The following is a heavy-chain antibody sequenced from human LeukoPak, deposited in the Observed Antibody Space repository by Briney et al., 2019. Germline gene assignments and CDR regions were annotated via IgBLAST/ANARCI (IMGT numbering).Heavy chain of an antibody. D-gene: IGHD5-18*01. CDR3: ARWANSIDY. CDR2: IKQNGSET. Sequence: GSLRLSCAASGFTFSGYWMSWVRQAPGKGLEWVANIKQNGSETFYADSVRGRFTISRDNAKNSQYLQMNSLRVEDTAVYYCARWANSIDYWGQGALVTVSS. V-gene: IGHV3-7*01. J-gene: IGHJ4*02. CDR1: GFTFSGYW.